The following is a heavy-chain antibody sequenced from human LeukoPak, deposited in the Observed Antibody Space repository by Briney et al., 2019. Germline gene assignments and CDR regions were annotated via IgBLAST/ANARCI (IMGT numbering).Heavy chain of an antibody. D-gene: IGHD2-2*01. V-gene: IGHV3-30*04. CDR1: GFTFSSYA. CDR3: ASRSTRFN. Sequence: GGSLRLSCAASGFTFSSYAMHWVRQAPGKGLEWVAVISYDGSNKYYADSVKGRFTISRDNSKNTLYLQMNSLRAEDTAVYYCASRSTRFNWGQGTPVTVSS. CDR2: ISYDGSNK. J-gene: IGHJ4*02.